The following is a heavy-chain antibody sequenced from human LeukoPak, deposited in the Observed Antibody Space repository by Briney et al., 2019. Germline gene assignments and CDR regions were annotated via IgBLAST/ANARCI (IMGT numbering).Heavy chain of an antibody. Sequence: SETLSLTRTVSGGSISSSSYYWGWIRQPPGKGLEWIGSIYYSGSTYYNPSLKSRVTISVDTSKNQFSLKLSSVTAADTAVYYCARLRCSGGSCYENWFDPWGQGTLVTVSS. J-gene: IGHJ5*02. CDR1: GGSISSSSYY. D-gene: IGHD2-15*01. CDR3: ARLRCSGGSCYENWFDP. V-gene: IGHV4-39*01. CDR2: IYYSGST.